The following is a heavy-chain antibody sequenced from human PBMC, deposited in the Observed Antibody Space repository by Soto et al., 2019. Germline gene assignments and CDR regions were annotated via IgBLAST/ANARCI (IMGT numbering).Heavy chain of an antibody. CDR2: ISGSGGST. Sequence: GGSLRLSCAASGFTFSSYAMSWARQAPGKGLEWVSAISGSGGSTYYADSVKGRFTISRDNSKNTLYLQMNSLRAEDTAVYYCAKEIRGYYYDSNNWFDPWGQGTLVTVSS. J-gene: IGHJ5*02. V-gene: IGHV3-23*01. CDR3: AKEIRGYYYDSNNWFDP. D-gene: IGHD3-22*01. CDR1: GFTFSSYA.